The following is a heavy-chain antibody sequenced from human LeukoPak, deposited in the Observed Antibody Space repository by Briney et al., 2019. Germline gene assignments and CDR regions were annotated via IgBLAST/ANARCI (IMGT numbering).Heavy chain of an antibody. CDR3: ARDPYSGNYGNYYYYYMDV. J-gene: IGHJ6*03. D-gene: IGHD1-26*01. CDR2: ITSSGTYI. CDR1: GFTFSSHW. Sequence: GGSLRLSCAASGFTFSSHWMNWVRQAPGRALEWVSSITSSGTYIFYADSVKGRFTISRDNAKNSLYLQMNSLGPEDTAVYYCARDPYSGNYGNYYYYYMDVWGKGTTVTISS. V-gene: IGHV3-21*01.